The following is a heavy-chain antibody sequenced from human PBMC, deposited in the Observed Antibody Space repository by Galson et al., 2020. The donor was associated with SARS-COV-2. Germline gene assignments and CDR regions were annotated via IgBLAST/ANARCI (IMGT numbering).Heavy chain of an antibody. CDR1: GFTFSSYG. D-gene: IGHD3-10*01. Sequence: GGSLRLSCAASGFTFSSYGMHWVRQAPGKGLEWVAVISYDGSNKYYADSVKGRFTISRDNSKNTLYLQMNSLRAEDTAVYYCAKEPHLRDLWFGEHFDYWGQGTLVTVSS. CDR2: ISYDGSNK. J-gene: IGHJ4*02. V-gene: IGHV3-30*18. CDR3: AKEPHLRDLWFGEHFDY.